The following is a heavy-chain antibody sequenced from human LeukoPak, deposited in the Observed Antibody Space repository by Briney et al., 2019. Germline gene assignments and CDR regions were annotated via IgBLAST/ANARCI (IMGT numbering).Heavy chain of an antibody. J-gene: IGHJ4*02. D-gene: IGHD4-23*01. V-gene: IGHV4-59*08. CDR3: ARHDEYGGNPTFDY. Sequence: PSETLSLTCTVSGGSISSYYWSWIRQPPGKGLEWIGYIYYSGSSNYNPSLKSRVTISVDTSKNQFSLKLSSVTAADTAVYYCARHDEYGGNPTFDYWGQGTLVTVSS. CDR2: IYYSGSS. CDR1: GGSISSYY.